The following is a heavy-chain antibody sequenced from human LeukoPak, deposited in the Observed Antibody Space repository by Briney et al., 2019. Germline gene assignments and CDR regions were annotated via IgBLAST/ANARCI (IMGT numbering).Heavy chain of an antibody. CDR1: GFTFSNAW. D-gene: IGHD6-19*01. V-gene: IGHV3-15*01. CDR3: TTDSSGWPFDY. J-gene: IGHJ4*02. CDR2: IKSKTDGGTT. Sequence: GGSLRLSCAASGFTFSNAWMSWVRQAPGKGLEWVGRIKSKTDGGTTDYAAPVKGRFTISRDDSKNTLYLQMISLKTEDTAVYYCTTDSSGWPFDYWGQGTLVTVSS.